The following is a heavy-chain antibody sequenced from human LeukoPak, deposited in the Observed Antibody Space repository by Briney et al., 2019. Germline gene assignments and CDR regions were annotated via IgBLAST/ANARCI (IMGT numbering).Heavy chain of an antibody. V-gene: IGHV4-38-2*01. D-gene: IGHD2-2*01. CDR3: ASCSSTSNDAFDI. CDR2: IYHSGST. Sequence: SETLSLTCAVSGYSISSGYYWGWIRQPPGKGLEWIGSIYHSGSTYCNPSLKSRVTISVDTSKNQFSLKLSSVTAADTAVYYCASCSSTSNDAFDIWGQGTMVTVSS. CDR1: GYSISSGYY. J-gene: IGHJ3*02.